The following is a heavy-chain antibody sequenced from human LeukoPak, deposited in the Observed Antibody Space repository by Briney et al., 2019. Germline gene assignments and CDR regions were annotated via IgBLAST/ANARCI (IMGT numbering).Heavy chain of an antibody. CDR2: ISRSGSTI. V-gene: IGHV3-48*03. Sequence: PGGSLRLSCAASGFTFSTYEMNWVRQAPGKGLEWLSYISRSGSTIYYADSVKGRFTISRDNAKNSLFLQMNSLRAEDTAVYYCATKVYGTTYFSDWGQGTLVTVSS. CDR3: ATKVYGTTYFSD. J-gene: IGHJ4*02. CDR1: GFTFSTYE. D-gene: IGHD4/OR15-4a*01.